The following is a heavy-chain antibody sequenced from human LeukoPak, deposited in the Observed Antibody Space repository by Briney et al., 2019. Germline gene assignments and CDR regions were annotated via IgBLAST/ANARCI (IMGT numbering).Heavy chain of an antibody. J-gene: IGHJ6*02. CDR2: IYYSGTT. V-gene: IGHV4-59*01. Sequence: PSETLSLTCTVSGGSISYYYWSWIRQSPGKGLEWIGYIYYSGTTNYNPSLKSRVTISVDTSKNQFSLQLRSVTTADTAVYYCAREDPQTTVPEGMDVWGQGTTVTVSS. CDR1: GGSISYYY. CDR3: AREDPQTTVPEGMDV. D-gene: IGHD4-17*01.